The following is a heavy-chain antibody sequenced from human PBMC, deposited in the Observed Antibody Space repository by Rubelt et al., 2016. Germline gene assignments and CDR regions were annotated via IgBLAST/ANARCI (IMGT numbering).Heavy chain of an antibody. CDR3: ARDTSMVRGRFDC. Sequence: SCAASGFTFNSYPLHWVRQAPGKGLEWVAVISYDGSTIYYTDSVKGRFTISRDNSKDTLYLQMNSLKAEDTAVYYCARDTSMVRGRFDCWGQGTLVTVSS. CDR2: ISYDGSTI. CDR1: GFTFNSYP. V-gene: IGHV3-30*04. D-gene: IGHD5-18*01. J-gene: IGHJ4*02.